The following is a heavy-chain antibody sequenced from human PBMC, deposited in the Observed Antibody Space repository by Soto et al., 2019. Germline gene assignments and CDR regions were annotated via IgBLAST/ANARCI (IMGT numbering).Heavy chain of an antibody. J-gene: IGHJ6*03. D-gene: IGHD2-15*01. CDR2: MNPNSGNT. Sequence: ASVKVSCKASGYTFTSYDINWVRQATGQGLEWMGWMNPNSGNTGYAQKIQGRVTMTRNTSISTAYMELSSLRSEDTAVYYCAREVHILGYCSGGSCYTYYYYMDVWGKGTTVTVSS. CDR3: AREVHILGYCSGGSCYTYYYYMDV. V-gene: IGHV1-8*01. CDR1: GYTFTSYD.